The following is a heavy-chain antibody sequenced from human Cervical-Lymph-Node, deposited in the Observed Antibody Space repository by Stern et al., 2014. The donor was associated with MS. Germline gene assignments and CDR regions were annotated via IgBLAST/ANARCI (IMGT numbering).Heavy chain of an antibody. J-gene: IGHJ3*02. CDR1: GFALRNSGVS. CDR2: IDWEDEK. V-gene: IGHV2-5*02. Sequence: QVTLRESGPTLVKATQPLTLTCTFSGFALRNSGVSVAWIRQPPGKALEWLAVIDWEDEKRDSPSLKSRLSISKDASESQVVLTMTNMDPVDTATYYCTHSLHGDYYDAFDTWGQGTMVTVSS. D-gene: IGHD4-17*01. CDR3: THSLHGDYYDAFDT.